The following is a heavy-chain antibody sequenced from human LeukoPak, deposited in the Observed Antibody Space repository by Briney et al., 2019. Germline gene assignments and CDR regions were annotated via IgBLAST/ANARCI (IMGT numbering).Heavy chain of an antibody. J-gene: IGHJ4*02. CDR1: GFTFSSYG. V-gene: IGHV3-30*18. CDR2: ISYDGSNK. Sequence: GGSLRLSCAASGFTFSSYGMHWVRQAPGKGLEWVAVISYDGSNKYYADFEKGRFTISRDNSKNTLYLQMNSLRAEDTAVYYCAKDLLDDSLDYWGQGTLVTVSS. D-gene: IGHD2-15*01. CDR3: AKDLLDDSLDY.